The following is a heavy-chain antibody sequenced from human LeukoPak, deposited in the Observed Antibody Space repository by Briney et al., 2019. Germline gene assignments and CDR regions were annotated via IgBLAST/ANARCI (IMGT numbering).Heavy chain of an antibody. J-gene: IGHJ3*02. CDR2: ISGSGGST. D-gene: IGHD6-13*01. Sequence: GGSLRLSCAASGFTFSSYAMSWVRQAPGKGLEWVSAISGSGGSTYYADSVKGRFTISRDNSKNTLYLQMNSLRAEDTAVYYCAKDEYGWESGSWSEAFDIWGQGTMVTVSS. CDR3: AKDEYGWESGSWSEAFDI. V-gene: IGHV3-23*01. CDR1: GFTFSSYA.